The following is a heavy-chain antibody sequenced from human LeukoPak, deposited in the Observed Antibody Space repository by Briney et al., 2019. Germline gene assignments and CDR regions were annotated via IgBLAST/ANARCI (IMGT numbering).Heavy chain of an antibody. Sequence: GGSLRLSCAASGFTFSSYSMNRVRQAPGKGLEWVSFISSSSSYIYYADSVKGRFTISRDNAKNSLYLQMNSLRAEDTAVYYCVKVGSRGVPYDAFDIWGQGTMVTVSS. V-gene: IGHV3-21*01. D-gene: IGHD3-10*01. CDR2: ISSSSSYI. CDR3: VKVGSRGVPYDAFDI. J-gene: IGHJ3*02. CDR1: GFTFSSYS.